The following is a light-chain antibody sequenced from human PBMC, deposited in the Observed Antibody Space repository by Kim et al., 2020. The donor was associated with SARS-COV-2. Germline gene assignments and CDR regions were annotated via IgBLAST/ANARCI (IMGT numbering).Light chain of an antibody. Sequence: EGAAPSCRASQGGSGAYLAGYQQKPGQAPRILIYGASSSATGIPDRISGSGSGTDFTLTISRLEPEDFAVYYCQQYGSSSRWTFGQGTKVEIK. J-gene: IGKJ1*01. CDR3: QQYGSSSRWT. V-gene: IGKV3-20*01. CDR2: GAS. CDR1: QGGSGAY.